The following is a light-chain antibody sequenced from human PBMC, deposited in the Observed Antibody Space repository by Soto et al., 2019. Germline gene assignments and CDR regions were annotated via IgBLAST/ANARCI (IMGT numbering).Light chain of an antibody. Sequence: EIVLTQSPGTLSLSPGERATLSCRASQSVSSSYLAGDQQKPGQAPSLLIYGASNRATGIPDRFSGSGSGTDFTLTISIQEPEDFVVYYCQQYDSSPPVFTFGLGTKVDIK. V-gene: IGKV3-20*01. CDR2: GAS. J-gene: IGKJ3*01. CDR1: QSVSSSY. CDR3: QQYDSSPPVFT.